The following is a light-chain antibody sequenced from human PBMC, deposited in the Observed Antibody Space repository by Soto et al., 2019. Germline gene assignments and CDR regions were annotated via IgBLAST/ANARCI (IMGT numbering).Light chain of an antibody. CDR3: QQYHNSPLT. J-gene: IGKJ1*01. CDR1: QTVSTY. V-gene: IGKV3-20*01. Sequence: ETVLTQSPGTLSLSPGERATLSCRASQTVSTYLAWYQQKTGRAPRLPVFGASSRATGVPDRFSGSGSGTDFTLTISGLEPEDFALYYCQQYHNSPLTFGQGTKVEIK. CDR2: GAS.